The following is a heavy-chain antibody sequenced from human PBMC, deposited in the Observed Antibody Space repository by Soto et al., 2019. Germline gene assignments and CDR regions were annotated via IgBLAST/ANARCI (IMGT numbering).Heavy chain of an antibody. CDR1: GYTFTSYG. D-gene: IGHD3-3*01. CDR3: ARSRGERFLEWLTDYYMDV. Sequence: ASVKVSCKASGYTFTSYGINWVRQATGQGLEWMGWMNPNSGNTGYAQKFQGRVTMTRNTSISTAYMELSSLRSEDTAVYYCARSRGERFLEWLTDYYMDVWGKGTTVTVSS. CDR2: MNPNSGNT. J-gene: IGHJ6*03. V-gene: IGHV1-8*02.